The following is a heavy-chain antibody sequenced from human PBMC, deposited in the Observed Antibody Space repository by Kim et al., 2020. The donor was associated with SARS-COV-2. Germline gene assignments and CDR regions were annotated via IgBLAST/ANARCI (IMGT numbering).Heavy chain of an antibody. V-gene: IGHV3-33*06. CDR3: AKALGDYGSYYFDY. J-gene: IGHJ4*02. Sequence: GRVTISRDNSKHTLYLQLNSGRAEDRAVYYCAKALGDYGSYYFDYWGQGTLVTVSS. D-gene: IGHD4-17*01.